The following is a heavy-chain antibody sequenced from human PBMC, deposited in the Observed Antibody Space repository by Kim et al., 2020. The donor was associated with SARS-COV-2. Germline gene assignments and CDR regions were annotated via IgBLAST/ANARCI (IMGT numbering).Heavy chain of an antibody. D-gene: IGHD4-17*01. V-gene: IGHV3-64D*06. CDR2: INSDGSNT. CDR3: VKEWHYGDGYWYFDL. Sequence: GGSLRLSCSASGFTFSIYAMHWVRQAPGKRLEYVSAINSDGSNTYYAESVKGRFTISKDNSRNTLFLQMSSLRSEDTAVYYCVKEWHYGDGYWYFDLWGRGTLVTVSS. J-gene: IGHJ2*01. CDR1: GFTFSIYA.